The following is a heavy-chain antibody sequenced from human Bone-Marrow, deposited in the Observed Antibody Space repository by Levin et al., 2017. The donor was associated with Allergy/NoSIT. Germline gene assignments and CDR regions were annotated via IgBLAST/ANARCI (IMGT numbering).Heavy chain of an antibody. D-gene: IGHD6-13*01. Sequence: GGSLRLSFPFSFFPFFSSFLLFFLPSPLKGLEWVGFIRSKTFGGTTEYAASVKGRFTISRDDSNSIASLQMNSLKAEDTGVYYCSRDRSSTWYMDYYYGMDVWGQGTTVTVSS. CDR3: SRDRSSTWYMDYYYGMDV. CDR2: IRSKTFGGTT. V-gene: IGHV3-49*03. J-gene: IGHJ6*02. CDR1: FFPFFSSF.